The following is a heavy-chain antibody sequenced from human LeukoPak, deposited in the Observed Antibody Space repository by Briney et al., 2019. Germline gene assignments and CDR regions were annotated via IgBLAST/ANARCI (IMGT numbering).Heavy chain of an antibody. CDR1: GFTFSSYG. Sequence: GGSLRLSCAASGFTFSSYGMHWVRQAPGKGLEWVAFIRYDGSNKYYADSVKGRFTISRDNSKNTLYLQMNSLRAEDTAVYYCAKPEFVDTATLLGGWGQGTLVTVSS. CDR2: IRYDGSNK. CDR3: AKPEFVDTATLLGG. V-gene: IGHV3-30*02. D-gene: IGHD5-18*01. J-gene: IGHJ4*02.